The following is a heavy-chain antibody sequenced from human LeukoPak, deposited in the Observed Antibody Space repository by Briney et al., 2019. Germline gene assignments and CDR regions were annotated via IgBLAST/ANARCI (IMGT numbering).Heavy chain of an antibody. CDR2: IRYDGTNK. J-gene: IGHJ4*02. V-gene: IGHV3-30*02. Sequence: GGSLRLSCAASGVTFSKYSMHWVRQAPGKGLERVAFIRYDGTNKDYVNSVKGRFTISRDNSKNTLYLQMNSLRPEDTAVYYCTKDCLRLGEDCYWGQGTLVTVSS. D-gene: IGHD3-16*01. CDR3: TKDCLRLGEDCY. CDR1: GVTFSKYS.